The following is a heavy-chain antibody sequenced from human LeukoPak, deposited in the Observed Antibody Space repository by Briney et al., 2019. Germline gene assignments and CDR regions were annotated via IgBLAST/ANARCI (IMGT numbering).Heavy chain of an antibody. CDR3: ARVDYYAKPDAFDI. CDR2: ISSSSSLI. Sequence: GGSLRLSCAASGFTFSSYSMNWVRQAPGKGLEWISYISSSSSLIKYADSVKGRFTVSRDNAKNSLYLQMNSLRAEDTAVYYCARVDYYAKPDAFDIWGQGTMVTVSS. J-gene: IGHJ3*02. V-gene: IGHV3-48*04. D-gene: IGHD3-10*01. CDR1: GFTFSSYS.